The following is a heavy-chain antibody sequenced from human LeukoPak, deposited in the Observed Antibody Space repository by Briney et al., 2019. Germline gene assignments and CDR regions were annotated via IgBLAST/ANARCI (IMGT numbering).Heavy chain of an antibody. J-gene: IGHJ4*02. Sequence: NPSETLSLTCGVYGASFSGYWSWIRQPPGEGLEWIGQTHHSGSTSYNPSLKSRVTISVDTSKNQFSLKLSSVTAADTAVYYCAGGSYGPGVDYWGQGTLVTVSS. V-gene: IGHV4-34*01. D-gene: IGHD4-17*01. CDR2: THHSGST. CDR3: AGGSYGPGVDY. CDR1: GASFSGY.